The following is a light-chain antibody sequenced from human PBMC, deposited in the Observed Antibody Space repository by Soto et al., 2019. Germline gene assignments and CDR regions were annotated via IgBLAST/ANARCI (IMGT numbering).Light chain of an antibody. CDR3: RSYTSRSTPYV. CDR2: EVN. J-gene: IGLJ1*01. V-gene: IGLV2-18*02. Sequence: QSALTQPPSVSGSPGQSVTISCTGTSSDVGNYNRVSWYQQPPGTAPKLIIYEVNGRPSGVPDRFSGSKSGNTASLTISGLQAEDEADYYCRSYTSRSTPYVFGTGTKVTVL. CDR1: SSDVGNYNR.